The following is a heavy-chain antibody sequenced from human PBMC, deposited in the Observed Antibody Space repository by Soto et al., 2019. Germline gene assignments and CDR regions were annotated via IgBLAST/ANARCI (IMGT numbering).Heavy chain of an antibody. CDR3: TAWGDSTIYDP. J-gene: IGHJ4*02. Sequence: QVHLVESGGDMVQPGKSLRLSCGASGFIFKSYTMHWVRQAPGKGLEWVAGITFDGKYTFYRDSVNGRLAISRENSKNTLYLYMRRLRVEDTALYYCTAWGDSTIYDPRGQGTLVTVSS. V-gene: IGHV3-30*10. CDR1: GFIFKSYT. CDR2: ITFDGKYT. D-gene: IGHD5-12*01.